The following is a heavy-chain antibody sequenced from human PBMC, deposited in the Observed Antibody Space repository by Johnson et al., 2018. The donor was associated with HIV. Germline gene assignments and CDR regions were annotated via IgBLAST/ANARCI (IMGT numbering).Heavy chain of an antibody. CDR3: ARGPIADDAFDI. J-gene: IGHJ3*02. CDR1: RFTFSSYA. V-gene: IGHV3-30*04. D-gene: IGHD3-16*02. Sequence: VQLVESGGGLVQPGGSLRLSCAASRFTFSSYAMHWVRQAPGKGLEWVAVIWYDGSNKYYTDSVKGRFTISRDNSKNTLYLHMNSLRAEDTAVYFCARGPIADDAFDIWGQGTMVTVSS. CDR2: IWYDGSNK.